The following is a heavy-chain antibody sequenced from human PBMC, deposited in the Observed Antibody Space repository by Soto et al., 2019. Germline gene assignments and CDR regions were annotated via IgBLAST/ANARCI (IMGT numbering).Heavy chain of an antibody. J-gene: IGHJ5*02. CDR2: IYYSGTT. D-gene: IGHD3-16*01. Sequence: LSLTCTVSGSSVSSGSYYWSWIRQPPGKGLEWIGYIYYSGTTNYNPSLKSRVTISVDTSKNQFSLKLSSVTAADTAVYYCARDQSYGRHDFDPWGQGTLVTAPQ. V-gene: IGHV4-61*01. CDR3: ARDQSYGRHDFDP. CDR1: GSSVSSGSYY.